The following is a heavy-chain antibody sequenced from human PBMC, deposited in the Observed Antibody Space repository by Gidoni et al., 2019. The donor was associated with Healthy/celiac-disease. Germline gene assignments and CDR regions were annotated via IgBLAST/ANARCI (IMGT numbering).Heavy chain of an antibody. CDR3: AVPPTYYYDSSGYYSGAFDI. D-gene: IGHD3-22*01. V-gene: IGHV4-39*01. CDR2: IYYSGST. J-gene: IGHJ3*02. CDR1: GGSISSSSYY. Sequence: QLQLQESGPGLVKPSETLSLTCTVSGGSISSSSYYWGWIRQPPGKGLEWIGSIYYSGSTYYNPSLKSRVTISVDTSKNQFSLKLSSVTAADTAVYYCAVPPTYYYDSSGYYSGAFDIWGQGTMVTVSS.